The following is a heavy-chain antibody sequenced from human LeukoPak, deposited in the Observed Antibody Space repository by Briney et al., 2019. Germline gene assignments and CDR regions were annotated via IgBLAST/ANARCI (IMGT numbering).Heavy chain of an antibody. J-gene: IGHJ4*02. Sequence: SETLSLTSAVYGGSFSGYYWSWIRQPPGKGLEWIGEINHSGSTNYNPSLKSRVTISVDTSKNQFSLKLSSVTAADTAVYYCARQGSTTVTTDYWGQGTLVTVSS. D-gene: IGHD4-17*01. CDR2: INHSGST. V-gene: IGHV4-34*01. CDR3: ARQGSTTVTTDY. CDR1: GGSFSGYY.